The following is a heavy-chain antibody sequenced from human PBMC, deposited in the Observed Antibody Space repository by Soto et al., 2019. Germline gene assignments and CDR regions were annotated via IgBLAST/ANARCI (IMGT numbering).Heavy chain of an antibody. Sequence: SQTLSLTCAISGDSVSSNTASWNWVRQSPSRGLEWLGRTYFRSKWYNDYAVSVKSRIIINPDTSNNQFSLQLNSVTPEDTAVYFCAKGDNLGPKTGYAFDPWGQGIMVTVSS. CDR1: GDSVSSNTAS. D-gene: IGHD5-12*01. J-gene: IGHJ5*02. V-gene: IGHV6-1*01. CDR3: AKGDNLGPKTGYAFDP. CDR2: TYFRSKWYN.